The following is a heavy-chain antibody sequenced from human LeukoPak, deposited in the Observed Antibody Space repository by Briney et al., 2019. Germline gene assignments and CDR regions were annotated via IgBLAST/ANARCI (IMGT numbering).Heavy chain of an antibody. D-gene: IGHD6-19*01. CDR2: INWSSGKI. CDR1: GFTFDDYA. V-gene: IGHV3-9*01. J-gene: IGHJ6*02. Sequence: GGSLRLSCAASGFTFDDYAMHWVRQVPGKGLEWVSSINWSSGKIGYADSVKGRFTISRDNAKNSIYLQMNSLRPEDTASYYCAKGYNSGPSYGMDVWGQGTTVTVSS. CDR3: AKGYNSGPSYGMDV.